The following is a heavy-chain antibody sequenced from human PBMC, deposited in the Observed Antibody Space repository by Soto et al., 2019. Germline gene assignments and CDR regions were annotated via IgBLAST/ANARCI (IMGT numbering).Heavy chain of an antibody. Sequence: QVQLVQSGAEVKKPGSSVKVSCKASGGTFSSYAISWVRQAPGQGLEWMGGIIPIFGTANYAQKFQGRVTITADEPTSTAYRELSSLRSEDTAVYYCARDLGGGYSRGWREDYWGQGTLVTVSS. V-gene: IGHV1-69*12. CDR3: ARDLGGGYSRGWREDY. D-gene: IGHD6-19*01. J-gene: IGHJ4*02. CDR1: GGTFSSYA. CDR2: IIPIFGTA.